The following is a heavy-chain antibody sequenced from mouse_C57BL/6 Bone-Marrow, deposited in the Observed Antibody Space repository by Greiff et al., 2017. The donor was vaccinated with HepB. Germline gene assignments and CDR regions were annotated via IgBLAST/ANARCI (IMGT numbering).Heavy chain of an antibody. Sequence: QVQLQQSGAELARPGASVKLSCKASGYTFTSYGISWVKQRTGQGLEWIGEIFPRSGNTYYNEKFKGKATLTADKSSSTAYMELRSLTSEDSAVYFCVRAPILYYFDYWGQGTTLTVSS. CDR3: VRAPILYYFDY. CDR2: IFPRSGNT. CDR1: GYTFTSYG. V-gene: IGHV1-81*01. J-gene: IGHJ2*01.